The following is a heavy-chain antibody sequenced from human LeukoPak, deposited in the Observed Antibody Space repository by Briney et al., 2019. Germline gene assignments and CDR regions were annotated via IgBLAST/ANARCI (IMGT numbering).Heavy chain of an antibody. Sequence: PSETLSLTCAVFGGSFSGYFWSWIRQPPGKGLEWIGEINPSGSTNYNPSLKSRVTISIDTSKNQFSLKLSSVTAADTAVYYCARGVRYYDFWSGHRGAYYFDYWGQGTLVTVSS. J-gene: IGHJ4*02. CDR3: ARGVRYYDFWSGHRGAYYFDY. CDR2: INPSGST. D-gene: IGHD3-3*01. CDR1: GGSFSGYF. V-gene: IGHV4-34*01.